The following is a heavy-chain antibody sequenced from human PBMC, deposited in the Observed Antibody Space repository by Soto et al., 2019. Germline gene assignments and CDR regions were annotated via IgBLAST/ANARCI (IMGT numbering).Heavy chain of an antibody. V-gene: IGHV3-11*01. Sequence: VGSLRLSCASSGFTFSGFYMSWIRQAPGKGLEWVSYISNSGDTIYYADSVKGRFTISRDNAKNSVYLQMNSVRAEDTAVYYCAYNMWEFDIWGKGTMV. CDR1: GFTFSGFY. D-gene: IGHD3-10*01. J-gene: IGHJ3*02. CDR2: ISNSGDTI. CDR3: AYNMWEFDI.